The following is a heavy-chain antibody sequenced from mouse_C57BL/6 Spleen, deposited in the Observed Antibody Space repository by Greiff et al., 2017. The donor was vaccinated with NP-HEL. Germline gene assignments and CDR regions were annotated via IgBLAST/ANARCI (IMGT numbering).Heavy chain of an antibody. CDR3: ERKGTPYYFDY. CDR2: IDPSDSYT. V-gene: IGHV1-69*01. Sequence: VQLQQPGAELVMPGASVKLSCKASGYTFTSYWMHWVKQRPGQGLEWIGEIDPSDSYTNYNQKFKGKSTLTVDTSSSTAYMQLSSLTSEDSAVYYGERKGTPYYFDYWGQGTTLTVSS. CDR1: GYTFTSYW. J-gene: IGHJ2*01.